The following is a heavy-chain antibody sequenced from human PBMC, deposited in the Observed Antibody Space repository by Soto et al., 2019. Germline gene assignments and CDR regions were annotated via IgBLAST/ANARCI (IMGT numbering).Heavy chain of an antibody. J-gene: IGHJ3*02. V-gene: IGHV3-23*01. CDR2: ISGSGGST. D-gene: IGHD2-15*01. CDR1: GFTFSSYA. CDR3: AKDLRDIVVVVAASNDAFDI. Sequence: GSLRLSCAASGFTFSSYAMSWVRQAPGKGLEWVSAISGSGGSTYYADSVKGRFTISRDNSKNTLYLQMNSLRAEDTAVYYCAKDLRDIVVVVAASNDAFDIWGQGTMVTVSS.